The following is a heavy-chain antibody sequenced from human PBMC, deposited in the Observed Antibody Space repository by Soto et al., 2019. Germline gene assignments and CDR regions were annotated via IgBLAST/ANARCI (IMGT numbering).Heavy chain of an antibody. CDR2: IYYSGST. CDR3: ARHTLGYGDLRGAFDI. CDR1: GGSISSYY. D-gene: IGHD4-17*01. J-gene: IGHJ3*02. Sequence: QVQLQESGPGLVKPSETLSLTCTVSGGSISSYYWSWIRQPPGKGLEWIGYIYYSGSTNYNPSLKSRVTISVDRSKSQFALKLSSVTYADTAVYYCARHTLGYGDLRGAFDIWGQGTMVTVSS. V-gene: IGHV4-59*08.